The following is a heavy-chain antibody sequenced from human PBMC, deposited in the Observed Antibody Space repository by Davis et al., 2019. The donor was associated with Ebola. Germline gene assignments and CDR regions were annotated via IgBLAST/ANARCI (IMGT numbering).Heavy chain of an antibody. CDR1: GFTFSNYG. CDR3: ARGEGPMTSVTFEF. J-gene: IGHJ4*02. D-gene: IGHD4-17*01. Sequence: GESLKISCAASGFTFSNYGVHWVRQAPGKGPGWVAVISFDGNNKYYPDSVKGRFTISRDNSKYTLYLQMNSLRPEDTGVYYCARGEGPMTSVTFEFWGQGTLVTVSS. V-gene: IGHV3-30-3*01. CDR2: ISFDGNNK.